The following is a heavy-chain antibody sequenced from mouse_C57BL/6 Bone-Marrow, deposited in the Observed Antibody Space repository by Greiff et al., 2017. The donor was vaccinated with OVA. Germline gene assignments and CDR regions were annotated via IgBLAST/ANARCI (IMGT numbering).Heavy chain of an antibody. V-gene: IGHV1-82*01. Sequence: VMLVESGPELVKPGASVKISCKASGYAFSSSWMNWVKQRPGKGLEWIGRIYPGDGDTNYNGKSKGKATLTADKSSSTAYMQLSSLTSEDSAVYFCARHEDGYYASYFDYWGQGTTLTVSS. CDR1: GYAFSSSW. J-gene: IGHJ2*01. CDR2: IYPGDGDT. CDR3: ARHEDGYYASYFDY. D-gene: IGHD2-3*01.